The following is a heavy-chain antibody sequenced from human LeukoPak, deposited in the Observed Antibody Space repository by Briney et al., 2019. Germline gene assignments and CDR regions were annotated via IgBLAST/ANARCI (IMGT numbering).Heavy chain of an antibody. V-gene: IGHV3-30-3*01. CDR1: GFTFSSYA. J-gene: IGHJ4*02. D-gene: IGHD1-26*01. CDR2: ISYDGSNK. CDR3: ARDAGQWELLPPGPVDY. Sequence: PGGSLRLSCAASGFTFSSYAMHWVRQAPGKGLEWVAVISYDGSNKYYADSVKGRFTISRDNSKNTQYLQMNSLRAEDTAVYYCARDAGQWELLPPGPVDYWGQGTLVTVSS.